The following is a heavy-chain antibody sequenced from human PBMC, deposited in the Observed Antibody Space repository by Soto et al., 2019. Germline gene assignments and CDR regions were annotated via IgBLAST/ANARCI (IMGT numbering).Heavy chain of an antibody. Sequence: QVQLVESGGGVVQPGRSLRLSCAASGFTFSSYGMHWVRQAPGKGLEWVAVISYDGSNKYYADSVKGRFTISRDNSKNTLYLQMNSLRAEDTAVYYCAQVARGYSSGYQVGYFDYWGQGTMVTVSS. CDR2: ISYDGSNK. V-gene: IGHV3-30*18. CDR1: GFTFSSYG. CDR3: AQVARGYSSGYQVGYFDY. D-gene: IGHD5-18*01. J-gene: IGHJ4*02.